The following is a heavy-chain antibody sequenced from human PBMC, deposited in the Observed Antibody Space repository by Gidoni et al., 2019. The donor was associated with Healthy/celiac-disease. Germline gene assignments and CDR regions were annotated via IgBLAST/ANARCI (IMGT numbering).Heavy chain of an antibody. D-gene: IGHD3-22*01. CDR3: AKDAEYYYDSSGYFAPKFDY. Sequence: EVQLLESGGGLVQPGGSLRLSCAASGFTFSSYAMSWVRQAPGKGLEWVSAISGSGGSTYYADSVKGRFTISRDNSKNTLYLQMNSLRAEDTAVYYCAKDAEYYYDSSGYFAPKFDYWGQGTLVTVSS. J-gene: IGHJ4*02. CDR2: ISGSGGST. CDR1: GFTFSSYA. V-gene: IGHV3-23*01.